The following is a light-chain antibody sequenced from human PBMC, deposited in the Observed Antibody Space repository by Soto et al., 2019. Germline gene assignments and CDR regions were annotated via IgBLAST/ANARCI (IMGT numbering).Light chain of an antibody. CDR3: QQYGSSPYT. V-gene: IGKV3-20*01. CDR1: QSVNSNY. Sequence: EIVLTQSPGTLSLSPGERATLSCRASQSVNSNYLAWYQQSPGQAPRLRIYDASIRASGIPDRFSGSGSGTDFTLSITRLEPEDFAVYSCQQYGSSPYTFGQGTKLEIK. CDR2: DAS. J-gene: IGKJ2*01.